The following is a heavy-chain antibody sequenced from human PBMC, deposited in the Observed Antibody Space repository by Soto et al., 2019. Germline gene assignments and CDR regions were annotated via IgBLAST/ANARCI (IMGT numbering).Heavy chain of an antibody. J-gene: IGHJ6*02. CDR1: GDSVSSNSAG. Sequence: PXQTLSLTFVISGDSVSSNSAGCNLIRQSPSRGLEWLGRTYYKSKWNNDYALSVKSRITINPDTSKNQFSLHLYSVTPEDTAVYYCTGITWFRGMDVWGQGTPVTVSS. V-gene: IGHV6-1*01. CDR2: TYYKSKWNN. D-gene: IGHD3-10*01. CDR3: TGITWFRGMDV.